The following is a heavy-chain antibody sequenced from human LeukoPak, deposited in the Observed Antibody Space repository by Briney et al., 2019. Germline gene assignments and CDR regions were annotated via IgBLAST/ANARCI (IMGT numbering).Heavy chain of an antibody. J-gene: IGHJ5*02. CDR3: ARLLMVRGVISWFDP. V-gene: IGHV5-51*01. D-gene: IGHD3-10*01. CDR1: GYSFTSYW. Sequence: PGESLKISCKGSGYSFTSYWIGWVRQMPGKGLEWKGIIYPGDSDIRYSPSFQGQVTISADKSISTAYLQWSSLKASDIAMYYCARLLMVRGVISWFDPWGQGTLVTVSS. CDR2: IYPGDSDI.